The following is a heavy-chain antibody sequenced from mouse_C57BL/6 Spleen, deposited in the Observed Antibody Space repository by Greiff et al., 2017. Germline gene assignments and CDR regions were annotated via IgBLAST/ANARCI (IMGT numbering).Heavy chain of an antibody. D-gene: IGHD2-3*01. CDR3: TRIGDGYYAMDY. Sequence: EVKLEEPGEGLVKPGGSLKLSCAASGFTFSSYAMSWVRQTPEQRLEWVAYISSGGDYIYYADTVKGRFIISRDNARNTLYLQMSSLKYEDTAMYYCTRIGDGYYAMDYWGQGTSVTVSS. J-gene: IGHJ4*01. CDR1: GFTFSSYA. V-gene: IGHV5-9-1*02. CDR2: ISSGGDYI.